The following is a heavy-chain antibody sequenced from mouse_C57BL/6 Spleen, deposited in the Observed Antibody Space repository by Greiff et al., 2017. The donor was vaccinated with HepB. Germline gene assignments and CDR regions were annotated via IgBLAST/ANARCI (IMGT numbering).Heavy chain of an antibody. V-gene: IGHV1-22*01. CDR2: INPNNGGT. D-gene: IGHD1-1*01. CDR1: GYTFTDYN. CDR3: HYYYGSSPAWFAY. Sequence: EVQLQQSGPELVKPGASVKMSCKASGYTFTDYNMHWVKQSHGKSLEWIGYINPNNGGTSYNQKFKGKATLTVNKSSSTAYMELRSLTSEDSAVYYCHYYYGSSPAWFAYWGQRTLVTVSA. J-gene: IGHJ3*01.